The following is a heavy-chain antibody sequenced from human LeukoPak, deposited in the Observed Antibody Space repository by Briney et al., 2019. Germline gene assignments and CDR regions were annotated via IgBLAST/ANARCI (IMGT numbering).Heavy chain of an antibody. Sequence: SEPLSLPCTVSGDSISTSYWSWIRQPPGKGLEWIGYIYYRGSTKYSPPLKRRVTISGDTSKNQFSLKLRSVTAADTAVYYCARRAGAVDEASNRYFDYWGQGTLVAVSS. J-gene: IGHJ4*02. D-gene: IGHD5-18*01. CDR1: GDSISTSY. CDR2: IYYRGST. CDR3: ARRAGAVDEASNRYFDY. V-gene: IGHV4-59*01.